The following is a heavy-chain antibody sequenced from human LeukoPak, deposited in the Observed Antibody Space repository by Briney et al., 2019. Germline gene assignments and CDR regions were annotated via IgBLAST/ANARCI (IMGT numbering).Heavy chain of an antibody. CDR2: INWNGAST. CDR1: GFTVSSNY. J-gene: IGHJ6*03. Sequence: GGSLRLSCAASGFTVSSNYMSWVRQAPEKGLEWVSGINWNGASTGYADSAKGRFTISRDNDKNSLYLQMNSLSAEDSAFYYCARAPTANYYYYYMDVWGKGTTVTVSS. V-gene: IGHV3-20*04. D-gene: IGHD2-21*02. CDR3: ARAPTANYYYYYMDV.